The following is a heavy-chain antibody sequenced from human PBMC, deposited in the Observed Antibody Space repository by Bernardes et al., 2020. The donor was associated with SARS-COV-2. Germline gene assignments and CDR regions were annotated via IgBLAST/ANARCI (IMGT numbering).Heavy chain of an antibody. V-gene: IGHV4-31*03. CDR2: IYYSGST. CDR1: GGSISSGGYY. CDR3: ARDMVSKTGGFDY. Sequence: SETLSLTCTVSGGSISSGGYYWNWIRQHPGKGLEWIGNIYYSGSTYYNPSLRSRLNISVDTSKNQLSLKLSSVTAADTGVYYCARDMVSKTGGFDYWGQGTLVTVSS. D-gene: IGHD2-8*01. J-gene: IGHJ4*02.